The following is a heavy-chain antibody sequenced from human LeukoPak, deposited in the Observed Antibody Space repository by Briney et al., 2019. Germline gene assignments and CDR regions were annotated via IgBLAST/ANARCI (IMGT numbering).Heavy chain of an antibody. CDR1: RFTFSNHA. D-gene: IGHD1/OR15-1a*01. V-gene: IGHV3-23*01. CDR2: ISADSMNI. Sequence: GGSLRLSCAASRFTFSNHAMSWVRQIPGKGLEWVSGISADSMNIHYVDSVKGRFTISRDNAKNSLFLQMNSLRAEDTAMYYCAKGTKPVMTIPDYWGQGILVTVSS. CDR3: AKGTKPVMTIPDY. J-gene: IGHJ4*02.